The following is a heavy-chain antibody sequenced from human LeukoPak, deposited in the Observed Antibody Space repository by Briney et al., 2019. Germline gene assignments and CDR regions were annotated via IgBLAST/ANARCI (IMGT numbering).Heavy chain of an antibody. D-gene: IGHD1-1*01. J-gene: IGHJ6*04. CDR2: IYHSGST. CDR1: GGSISSSNW. V-gene: IGHV4-4*02. CDR3: AREVRAGTTTGMDV. Sequence: SETLSLTCAVSGGSISSSNWWSWVRQPPGKGLEWIGEIYHSGSTNYNPSLKSRVTISVDKSKNQFSLKLSSVTAADTAAYYCAREVRAGTTTGMDVWGKGTTVTVSS.